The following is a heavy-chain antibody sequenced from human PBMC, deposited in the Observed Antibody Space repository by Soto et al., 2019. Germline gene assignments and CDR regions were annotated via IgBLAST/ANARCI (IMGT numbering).Heavy chain of an antibody. CDR2: IYYSGST. D-gene: IGHD2-15*01. CDR3: ARDRECSGGTCYNYFDY. CDR1: GGSISSINW. Sequence: PSETLSLTCGVSGGSISSINWWSWVRQTPGKGLEWIGYIYYSGSTYYNPSLKSRVTISVDTSKNQFSLKLSSVTAADTAVYYCARDRECSGGTCYNYFDYWGQGTLVTVSS. J-gene: IGHJ4*02. V-gene: IGHV4-4*02.